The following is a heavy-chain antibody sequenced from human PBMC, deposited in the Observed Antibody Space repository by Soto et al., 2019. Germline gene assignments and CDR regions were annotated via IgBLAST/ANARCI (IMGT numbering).Heavy chain of an antibody. CDR2: INPNSGGT. CDR3: ARGVTYYGAPYYYYYYMDV. V-gene: IGHV1-2*04. Sequence: GSSLKVSCKSSGYTFTGYYIHWVRQAPGQGLEWMGWINPNSGGTNYAQKFQGWVTMTRDTSISTAYMELSRLRSDDTAVYYCARGVTYYGAPYYYYYYMDVWGKGTTVTVSS. D-gene: IGHD4-17*01. CDR1: GYTFTGYY. J-gene: IGHJ6*03.